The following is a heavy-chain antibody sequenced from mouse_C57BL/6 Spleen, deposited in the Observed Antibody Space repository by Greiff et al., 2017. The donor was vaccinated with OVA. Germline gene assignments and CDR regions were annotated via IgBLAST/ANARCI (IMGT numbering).Heavy chain of an antibody. CDR1: GYAFSSSW. V-gene: IGHV1-82*01. CDR3: AGSPFDY. CDR2: IYPGDGDT. J-gene: IGHJ2*01. Sequence: VKLMESGPELVKPGASVKISCKASGYAFSSSWMNWVKQRPGKGLEWIGRIYPGDGDTNYNGKFKGKATLTADKSSSTAYMQLSSLTSEDSAVYFCAGSPFDYWGQGTTLTVSS.